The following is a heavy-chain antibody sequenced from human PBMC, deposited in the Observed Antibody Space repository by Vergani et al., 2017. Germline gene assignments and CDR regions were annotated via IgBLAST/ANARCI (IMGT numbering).Heavy chain of an antibody. V-gene: IGHV3-23*01. CDR3: ARGXYCSSTSCYNWFDP. CDR2: ISGGGVGA. J-gene: IGHJ5*02. Sequence: EVQLLQSGGGVIQPGGSVRLSCAASGFTFSNYAMNWVRQAPGKGLEWVSGISGGGVGAYYTDSVKGPFTISRDNSQNTVNLQMNSLRVDDTAVYYCARGXYCSSTSCYNWFDPWGQGTLVTVSS. CDR1: GFTFSNYA. D-gene: IGHD2-2*01.